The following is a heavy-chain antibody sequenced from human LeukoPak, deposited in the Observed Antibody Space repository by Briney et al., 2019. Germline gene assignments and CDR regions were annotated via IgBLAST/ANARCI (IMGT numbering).Heavy chain of an antibody. CDR3: ARGRLRYSGSSHFDY. Sequence: PSETLSLTCTVSGGSISSYYWSWIRQPPGKGLEWIGYIYYSGSTNYNPSLKSRVTISVDTSKNQFSLKLSSVTAADTAVYYCARGRLRYSGSSHFDYWGQGTLVSVSS. D-gene: IGHD1-26*01. CDR2: IYYSGST. J-gene: IGHJ4*02. V-gene: IGHV4-59*01. CDR1: GGSISSYY.